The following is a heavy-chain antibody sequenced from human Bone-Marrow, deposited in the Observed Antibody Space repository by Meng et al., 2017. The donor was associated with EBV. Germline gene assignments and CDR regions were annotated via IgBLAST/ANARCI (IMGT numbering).Heavy chain of an antibody. V-gene: IGHV3-23*01. D-gene: IGHD6-13*01. Sequence: EVQLLESGGGLVQPGGSLRLSCVASEFNLRNSAMSWVRQVPGKGLEWVSGISGSGTYTYYADSVKGRFTISRDNSKNTLYLQMNSLRAEDTAVYYCAKEIAAAGHWGQGTLVTVSS. CDR1: EFNLRNSA. J-gene: IGHJ4*02. CDR2: ISGSGTYT. CDR3: AKEIAAAGH.